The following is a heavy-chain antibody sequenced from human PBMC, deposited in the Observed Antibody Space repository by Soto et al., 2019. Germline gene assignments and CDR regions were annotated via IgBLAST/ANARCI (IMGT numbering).Heavy chain of an antibody. Sequence: QITLKESGPTLVKPTQTLTLTCTFSGFSLSTSGVGVGWIRQPPGKALEWLALIYWNDDERYSPSLRSRLTITKDTSKNHVVLTMTNMDPVDTATYYCAHDRPTGDCGADSCLDAFDIWGQGTLVTVSS. J-gene: IGHJ3*02. CDR2: IYWNDDE. D-gene: IGHD2-15*01. CDR3: AHDRPTGDCGADSCLDAFDI. V-gene: IGHV2-5*01. CDR1: GFSLSTSGVG.